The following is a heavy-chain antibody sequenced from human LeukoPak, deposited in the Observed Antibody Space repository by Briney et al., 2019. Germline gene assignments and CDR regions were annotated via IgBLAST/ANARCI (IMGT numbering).Heavy chain of an antibody. CDR2: ISYDGSNK. CDR1: GFTFSSYG. CDR3: ARVKGSTLAVSYMDV. J-gene: IGHJ6*03. Sequence: PGRSLRLSCAASGFTFSSYGMHWVRQAPGKGLEWVAVISYDGSNKYYADSVKGRVTVSRDNAKNSLYLQMNSLRAEDTAVYYCARVKGSTLAVSYMDVWGKGTTVTVSS. V-gene: IGHV3-30*03. D-gene: IGHD2-8*02.